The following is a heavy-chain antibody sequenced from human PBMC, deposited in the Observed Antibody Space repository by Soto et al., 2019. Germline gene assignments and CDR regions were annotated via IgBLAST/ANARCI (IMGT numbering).Heavy chain of an antibody. CDR2: IGKGGDT. Sequence: EVQLMESGGALVQPGGSLRLSCAASGFTFSSYDMQWVRQVTGKGLEWVSSIGKGGDTYYADSVKGRFTISRENAKNSLYLQMSSLRAGDTAVYYCVRDPAGHGMDVWGQGTTVTVSS. CDR1: GFTFSSYD. J-gene: IGHJ6*02. CDR3: VRDPAGHGMDV. V-gene: IGHV3-13*01. D-gene: IGHD3-10*01.